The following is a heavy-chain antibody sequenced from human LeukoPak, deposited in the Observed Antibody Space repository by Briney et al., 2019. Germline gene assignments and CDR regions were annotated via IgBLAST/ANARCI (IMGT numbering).Heavy chain of an antibody. CDR1: GFTFSSYA. J-gene: IGHJ4*02. D-gene: IGHD2-21*02. CDR3: AKGSDCGGDCYLEGYFDY. V-gene: IGHV3-23*01. CDR2: FSGSGGSI. Sequence: GGSLRLSCAASGFTFSSYAMSWLRQAPGKGLEWVSAFSGSGGSIYYADSVKGRFTISRDNSKNTLYLQMNSLRAEDTAVYYCAKGSDCGGDCYLEGYFDYWGQGTLVTVSS.